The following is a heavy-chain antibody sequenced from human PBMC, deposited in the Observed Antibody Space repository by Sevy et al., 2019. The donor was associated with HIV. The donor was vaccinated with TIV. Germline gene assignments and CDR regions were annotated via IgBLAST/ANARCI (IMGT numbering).Heavy chain of an antibody. CDR1: GGTFSSYA. CDR3: ARGSGYYDSSGYYPEFDY. D-gene: IGHD3-22*01. J-gene: IGHJ4*02. V-gene: IGHV1-69*13. Sequence: ASVKVSCKASGGTFSSYAISWVRQALGQGLEWMGGIIPIFGTANYAQKFQGRVTITADESTSTAYMELSSLRSEDTAVYYCARGSGYYDSSGYYPEFDYWGQGTLVTVSS. CDR2: IIPIFGTA.